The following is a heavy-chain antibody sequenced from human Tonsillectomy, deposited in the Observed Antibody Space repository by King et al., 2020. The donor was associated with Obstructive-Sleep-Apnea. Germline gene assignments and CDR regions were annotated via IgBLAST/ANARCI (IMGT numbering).Heavy chain of an antibody. D-gene: IGHD2-15*01. CDR2: IYTDGSTL. V-gene: IGHV3-74*01. CDR3: VRGSAFWVGVDY. CDR1: GFTFSTYW. J-gene: IGHJ4*02. Sequence: VQLVESGGGLVRPGGSLRLSCAVSGFTFSTYWMHWVRQVPGEGLVWVSRIYTDGSTLNYADSVMGRFTTSRDNAKNTLYLQMNSLRAEDTAVYYCVRGSAFWVGVDYWGQGTLVTVSS.